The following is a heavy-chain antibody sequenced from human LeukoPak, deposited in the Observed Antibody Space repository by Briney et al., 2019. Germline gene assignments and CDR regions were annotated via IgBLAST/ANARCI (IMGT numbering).Heavy chain of an antibody. CDR1: GFTFSSYS. Sequence: GGSLRLSCAASGFTFSSYSMNWVRQAPGKGLEWVSSISSSSSYIYYADSVKGRFTISRDNAKNSLYLQMNSLRAEDTAVYYXXXXXXXXXXXXXXXYGDAFDIWGQGTMVTVSS. CDR3: XXXXXXXXXXXXXXYGDAFDI. V-gene: IGHV3-21*01. J-gene: IGHJ3*02. CDR2: ISSSSSYI. D-gene: IGHD4-17*01.